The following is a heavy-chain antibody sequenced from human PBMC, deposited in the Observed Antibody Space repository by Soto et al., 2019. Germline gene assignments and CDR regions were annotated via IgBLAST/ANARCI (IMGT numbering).Heavy chain of an antibody. V-gene: IGHV4-31*03. CDR3: ARRLDDTPETFFNWFDP. CDR1: GGSTKTGGYY. D-gene: IGHD2-15*01. CDR2: IFYTGTA. J-gene: IGHJ5*02. Sequence: QVQLQESGPGLVKPSQTLSLTCTVSGGSTKTGGYYWGWIRHLPGEGLEWIGHIFYTGTAYYNPSLRSRVTVSIDTSANQFSLHMYSVTAADTAMYYCARRLDDTPETFFNWFDPWGQGILVTVSS.